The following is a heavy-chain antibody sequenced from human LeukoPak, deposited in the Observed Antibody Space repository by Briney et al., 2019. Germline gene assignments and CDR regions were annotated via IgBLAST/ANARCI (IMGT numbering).Heavy chain of an antibody. D-gene: IGHD6-13*01. CDR2: IYYSGST. CDR3: ARATDGYSSSWYGAGYYYYMDV. Sequence: SETLSLTCTVSGGSISSYYWSWIRQPPGKGLEWIGYIYYSGSTNYNPSLKSRVTISVDTSKNQFSLKLSSVTAADTAVYYCARATDGYSSSWYGAGYYYYMDVWAKGPRSPSP. CDR1: GGSISSYY. J-gene: IGHJ6*03. V-gene: IGHV4-59*01.